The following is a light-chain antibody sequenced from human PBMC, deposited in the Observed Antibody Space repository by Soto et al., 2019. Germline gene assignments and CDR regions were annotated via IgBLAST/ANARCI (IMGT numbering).Light chain of an antibody. J-gene: IGKJ1*01. CDR2: AAS. Sequence: DIQMTQSPSSLSASVEDRVXXXXXASQSISNHLNWYQQKPGKAPKLLIFAASSLQSGVPSRFSGSRSGPDFTLTISSLQPEDFATYYCQQSYSSPPTFGQGTKVDIK. V-gene: IGKV1-39*01. CDR3: QQSYSSPPT. CDR1: QSISNH.